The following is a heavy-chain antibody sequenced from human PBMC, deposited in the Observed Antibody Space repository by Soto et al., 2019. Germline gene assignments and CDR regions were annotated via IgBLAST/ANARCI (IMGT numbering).Heavy chain of an antibody. CDR1: GGSISSGGYY. J-gene: IGHJ6*02. Sequence: PSETLSLTCTVSGGSISSGGYYWSWIRQHPGKGLEWIGYIYNSGSTDYNPSFKSRVTISVDTSKNQFSLKLNSVTAADTAVYYCARGLWGYCGTDCYPLDVWGQGTTVTVSS. D-gene: IGHD2-21*02. CDR2: IYNSGST. CDR3: ARGLWGYCGTDCYPLDV. V-gene: IGHV4-61*08.